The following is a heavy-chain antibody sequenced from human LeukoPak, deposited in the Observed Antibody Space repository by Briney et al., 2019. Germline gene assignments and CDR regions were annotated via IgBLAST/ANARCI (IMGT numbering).Heavy chain of an antibody. D-gene: IGHD3-22*01. CDR1: GGTFSSYA. V-gene: IGHV1-69*05. J-gene: IGHJ4*02. CDR3: ARGSQDSSGYYYVGFDY. CDR2: IIPIFGTA. Sequence: SVKVSCKASGGTFSSYAISWVRQAPGQGLEWMGGIIPIFGTANYAQKFQGRVTITTDESTSTAYMELGSLRSEDTAVYYCARGSQDSSGYYYVGFDYWGQGTLVTVSS.